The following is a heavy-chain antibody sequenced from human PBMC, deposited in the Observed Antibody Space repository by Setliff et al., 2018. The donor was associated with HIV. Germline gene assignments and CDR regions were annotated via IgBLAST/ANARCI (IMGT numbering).Heavy chain of an antibody. J-gene: IGHJ6*02. V-gene: IGHV5-51*01. CDR1: GYSFTTYW. CDR3: ARHCNSGSCYKGNGHYGMDV. Sequence: PGESLKISCKTSGYSFTTYWIGWVRQMPGKGLEWMALLYPGDSDIRYSPSFQSQVTVSADKSIGTAYLQWNSLKASDTALYFCARHCNSGSCYKGNGHYGMDVWGQGTTVTVSS. CDR2: LYPGDSDI. D-gene: IGHD2-8*01.